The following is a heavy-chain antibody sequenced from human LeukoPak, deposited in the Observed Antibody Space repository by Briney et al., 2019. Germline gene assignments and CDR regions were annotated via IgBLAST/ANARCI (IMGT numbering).Heavy chain of an antibody. V-gene: IGHV3-30-3*01. CDR1: GFTFRNYA. Sequence: GRSLRLSCAASGFTFRNYAMHWVRQAPGKGLEWVAVISYDGSNKYYADSVKGRFTISRDNSKNTLYLQMNSLRVEDTAMFYCAADQDYGGYSHFDLWGQGILVTVSS. D-gene: IGHD4-23*01. CDR2: ISYDGSNK. J-gene: IGHJ4*02. CDR3: AADQDYGGYSHFDL.